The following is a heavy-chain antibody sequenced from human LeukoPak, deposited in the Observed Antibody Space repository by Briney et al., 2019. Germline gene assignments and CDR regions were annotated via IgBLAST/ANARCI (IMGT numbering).Heavy chain of an antibody. D-gene: IGHD6-13*01. Sequence: GGSLRLSCAASGFTVSSNYMSWVRQAPGKGLEWVSVMYSGGNTYYADSVKGRFTISRDNSKNMLHLQMNSLRAEDTAVYYCVREGNSNSWYRSWGQGTLVIVSS. J-gene: IGHJ4*02. CDR1: GFTVSSNY. CDR3: VREGNSNSWYRS. CDR2: MYSGGNT. V-gene: IGHV3-53*01.